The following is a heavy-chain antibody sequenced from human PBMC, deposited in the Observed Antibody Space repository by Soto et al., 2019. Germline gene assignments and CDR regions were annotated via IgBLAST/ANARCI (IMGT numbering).Heavy chain of an antibody. CDR3: VRTACVINNCSYRGVR. CDR2: IGFYGTNI. Sequence: QGHMVESGGGVVKPGRSLRLSCVASGFDFKTYGMHWVRQDPGKGLEWVAVIGFYGTNIHYSDSVRGRFSISRDNSENTVYLQKNSLRVEDTALYFCVRTACVINNCSYRGVRWGQGTLVTV. J-gene: IGHJ4*02. D-gene: IGHD3-10*01. CDR1: GFDFKTYG. V-gene: IGHV3-33*01.